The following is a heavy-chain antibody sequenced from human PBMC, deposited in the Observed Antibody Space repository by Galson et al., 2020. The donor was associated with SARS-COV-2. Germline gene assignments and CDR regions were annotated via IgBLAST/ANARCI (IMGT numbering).Heavy chain of an antibody. Sequence: SETLSLTCTVSGGSISSYYWSWIRQPPGKGLEWIGYIYYSGSTNYNPSLKSRVTISVDTSKNQFSLKLSSVTAADTAVYYCARHFRELVPAAILGGDVYYYYMDVWGKGTTVTVSS. CDR3: ARHFRELVPAAILGGDVYYYYMDV. V-gene: IGHV4-59*08. D-gene: IGHD2-2*01. CDR2: IYYSGST. CDR1: GGSISSYY. J-gene: IGHJ6*03.